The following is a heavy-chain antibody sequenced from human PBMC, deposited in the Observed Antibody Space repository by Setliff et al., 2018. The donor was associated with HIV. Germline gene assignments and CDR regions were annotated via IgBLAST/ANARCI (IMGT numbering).Heavy chain of an antibody. Sequence: SVKVSCKASGGTFNNYTFSWVRQAPGQGLEWLGRIIPLHDIATYAQRFQGRVTITADKSTSTSYMHLNSLRAEDTAVYYCAKNLGVGEYSASEDAFDIWGQGTMVTVSS. V-gene: IGHV1-69*02. CDR3: AKNLGVGEYSASEDAFDI. J-gene: IGHJ3*02. CDR2: IIPLHDIA. D-gene: IGHD1-26*01. CDR1: GGTFNNYT.